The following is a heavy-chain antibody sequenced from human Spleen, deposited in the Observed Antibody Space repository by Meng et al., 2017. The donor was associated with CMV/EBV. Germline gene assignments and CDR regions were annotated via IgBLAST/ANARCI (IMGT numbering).Heavy chain of an antibody. CDR2: ISSSSSTI. CDR1: GFTFSSYE. D-gene: IGHD3-3*01. V-gene: IGHV3-48*03. Sequence: GGSLRLSCAASGFTFSSYEMNWVRQAPGKGLEWVSYISSSSSTINYADSVKGRFTISRDNAKNSLYLQMNSLRAEDTAVYYCARSYDFWSGSLDYWGQGTLVTVSS. CDR3: ARSYDFWSGSLDY. J-gene: IGHJ4*02.